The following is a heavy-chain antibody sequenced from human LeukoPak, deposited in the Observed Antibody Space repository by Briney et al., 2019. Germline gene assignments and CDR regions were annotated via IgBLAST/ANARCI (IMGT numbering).Heavy chain of an antibody. Sequence: PGGSLRLSCAASGFTFSSYSMNWVRQAPGKGLEWVSSISSSSSYIYYADSVKGRFTISRDNAKNSLYLQMNSLRAKDTAVYYCARDRALEMATIIGFDYWGQGTLVTVSS. CDR2: ISSSSSYI. D-gene: IGHD5-12*01. V-gene: IGHV3-21*01. CDR1: GFTFSSYS. CDR3: ARDRALEMATIIGFDY. J-gene: IGHJ4*02.